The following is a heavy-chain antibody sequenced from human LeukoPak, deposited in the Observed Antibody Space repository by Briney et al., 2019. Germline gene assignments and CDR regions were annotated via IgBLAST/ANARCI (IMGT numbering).Heavy chain of an antibody. CDR3: AKDWLWFGELDNWFDP. Sequence: GGSLRLSCGAPGFTFSSYGMHWVRQAPGKGLEWVAFIRYDGSNKYYADSVKGRFTISRDNSKNTLYLQMNSLRAEDTAVYYCAKDWLWFGELDNWFDPWGQGTLVTVSS. V-gene: IGHV3-30*02. CDR1: GFTFSSYG. J-gene: IGHJ5*02. D-gene: IGHD3-10*01. CDR2: IRYDGSNK.